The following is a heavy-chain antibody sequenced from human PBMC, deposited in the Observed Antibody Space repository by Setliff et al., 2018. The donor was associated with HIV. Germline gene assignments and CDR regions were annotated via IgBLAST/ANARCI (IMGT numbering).Heavy chain of an antibody. CDR2: TSHSGKT. Sequence: SETLSLTCAVYGGPLSGHYWSWIRQPPGQGLEWIGETSHSGKTNYNPSLKSRVTISVDTSKNQFSLKLSSVTATDTAVYYCARHRYSSSINWFDPWGQGTLVTVSS. CDR3: ARHRYSSSINWFDP. V-gene: IGHV4-34*01. D-gene: IGHD6-13*01. CDR1: GGPLSGHY. J-gene: IGHJ5*02.